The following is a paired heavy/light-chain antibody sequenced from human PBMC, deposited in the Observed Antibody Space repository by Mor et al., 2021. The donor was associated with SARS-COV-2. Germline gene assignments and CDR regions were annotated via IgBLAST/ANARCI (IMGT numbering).Heavy chain of an antibody. V-gene: IGHV3-15*01. CDR3: TTESITTDYYYYYMDV. CDR1: GFTFNNAW. J-gene: IGHJ6*03. D-gene: IGHD3-22*01. Sequence: DVQLVESGGGLVKPGGSLRLSCEASGFTFNNAWMSWVRQAPGKGLEWVGRIKSNLDGGTTDYASPVKGRLTISRDPSNNTLYLQMDSLKTEDTAVYYCTTESITTDYYYYYMDVWGKGTTVTVSS. CDR2: IKSNLDGGTT.
Light chain of an antibody. J-gene: IGKJ5*01. Sequence: DIQLTQSPSFLSASVGDRVTITCRASQGIKSFLAWYQQKPGDAPKLLIYGASYLQNGAPGRFSGSGFGTEFTLTIRSLQPEDIATYYCQQVNTYPITFGQGTRLEI. CDR1: QGIKSF. CDR3: QQVNTYPIT. V-gene: IGKV1-9*01. CDR2: GAS.